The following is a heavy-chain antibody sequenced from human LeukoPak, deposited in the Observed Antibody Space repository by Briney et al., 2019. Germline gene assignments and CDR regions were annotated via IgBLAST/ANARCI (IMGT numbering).Heavy chain of an antibody. CDR3: ARQIVGAKDY. J-gene: IGHJ4*02. Sequence: SETLSLTCTVSGGSISSSSYYWGWIRQPPGKGLEWIGSIYYSGSTYYNPSLKSRVTISVDTSKNQFSLKLSSVTAADTAVYYCARQIVGAKDYWGQGTLVTVSS. CDR2: IYYSGST. D-gene: IGHD1-26*01. CDR1: GGSISSSSYY. V-gene: IGHV4-39*01.